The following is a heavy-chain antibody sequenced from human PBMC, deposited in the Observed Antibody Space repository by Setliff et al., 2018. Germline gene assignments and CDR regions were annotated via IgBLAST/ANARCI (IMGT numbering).Heavy chain of an antibody. CDR3: AKQRTITFSNDAFDV. D-gene: IGHD4-4*01. Sequence: LRLSCVGSGFGFSDAWMTWVRQAPGKGLEWVAAISIHEDKTYYADSVKGRFTISRDISKNTLSLQLNSLRAEDTAVYYCAKQRTITFSNDAFDVWGQGTMVTVS. CDR2: ISIHEDKT. CDR1: GFGFSDAW. V-gene: IGHV3-23*01. J-gene: IGHJ3*01.